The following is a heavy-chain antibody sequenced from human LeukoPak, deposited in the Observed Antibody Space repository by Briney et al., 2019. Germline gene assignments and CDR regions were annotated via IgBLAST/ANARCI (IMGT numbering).Heavy chain of an antibody. J-gene: IGHJ4*02. CDR1: GGSFSGYY. CDR2: INHSGST. D-gene: IGHD3-3*01. Sequence: SETLSLTCAVYGGSFSGYYWSWIRQPPGKGLEWIGEINHSGSTNYNPSLKSRVTTSVDTSKNQFSLKLSSVTAADTAVYYCARGPANYDFWSGFQRLGFDYWGQGTLVTVSS. V-gene: IGHV4-34*01. CDR3: ARGPANYDFWSGFQRLGFDY.